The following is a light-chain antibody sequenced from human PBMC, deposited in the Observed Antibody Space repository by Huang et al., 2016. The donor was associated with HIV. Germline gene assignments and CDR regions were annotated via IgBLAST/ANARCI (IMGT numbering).Light chain of an antibody. V-gene: IGKV3-15*01. CDR2: GAP. CDR3: HQYKAWPSTWT. J-gene: IGKJ1*01. Sequence: EIVLTQSPGTLSLSPGETATLSCRASQGITGNLAWYQHRLGQPPRLLIYGAPTRAPKVPGRFSGSGSVTDFTLTITSLRSEASAVYCCHQYKAWPSTWTFGQGTRMEIK. CDR1: QGITGN.